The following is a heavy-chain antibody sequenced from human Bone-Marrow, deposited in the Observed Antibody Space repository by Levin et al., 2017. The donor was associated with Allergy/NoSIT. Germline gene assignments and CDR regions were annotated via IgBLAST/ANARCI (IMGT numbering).Heavy chain of an antibody. CDR3: ARDGDSSSPLGMDV. J-gene: IGHJ6*02. CDR1: GFTFSSYA. V-gene: IGHV3-30-3*01. CDR2: ISYDGSNK. D-gene: IGHD6-13*01. Sequence: PGGSLRLSCAASGFTFSSYAMHWVRQAPGKGLEWVAVISYDGSNKYYADSVKGRFTISRDNSKNTLYLQMNSLRAEDTAVYYCARDGDSSSPLGMDVWGQGTTVTVSS.